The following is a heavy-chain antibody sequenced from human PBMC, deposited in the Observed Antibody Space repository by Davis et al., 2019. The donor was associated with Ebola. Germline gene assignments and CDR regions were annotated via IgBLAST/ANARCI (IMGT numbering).Heavy chain of an antibody. CDR1: GGSISSSSYY. V-gene: IGHV4-39*01. D-gene: IGHD3-3*01. J-gene: IGHJ6*02. CDR3: ARLNDFWSGLFYGMDV. CDR2: IYYSGST. Sequence: MPSETLSLTCTVSGGSISSSSYYWGWIRQPPGKGLEWIGSIYYSGSTYYNPSLKSRVTISVDTSKNQFSLKLSSVTAADTAVYYCARLNDFWSGLFYGMDVWGQGTTVTVSS.